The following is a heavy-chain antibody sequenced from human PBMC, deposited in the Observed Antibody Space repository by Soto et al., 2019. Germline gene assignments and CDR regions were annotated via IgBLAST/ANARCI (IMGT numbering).Heavy chain of an antibody. Sequence: SVKVSCKASGYTFTSYDINWVRQTAGQGLEWIGWIVVGSGNTNYAQKFQERVTITRDMSTGTAYMGLSSLRSEDTAVYYCAAGWIQLWFDYWGQGTLVTVSS. CDR1: GYTFTSYD. J-gene: IGHJ4*02. CDR2: IVVGSGNT. D-gene: IGHD5-18*01. CDR3: AAGWIQLWFDY. V-gene: IGHV1-58*02.